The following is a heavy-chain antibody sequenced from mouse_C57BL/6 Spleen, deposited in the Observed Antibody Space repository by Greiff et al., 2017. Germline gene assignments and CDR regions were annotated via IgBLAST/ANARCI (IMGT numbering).Heavy chain of an antibody. CDR1: GYTFTSYW. J-gene: IGHJ3*01. CDR3: ARSDYYGPWFAY. CDR2: INPSNGGT. D-gene: IGHD1-2*01. V-gene: IGHV1-53*01. Sequence: QVHVKQPGTELVKPGASVKLSCKASGYTFTSYWMHWVKQRPGQGLEWIGNINPSNGGTNYNEKFKSKDTLTVDKSSSTAYMQLSSLTSEDSAVYYCARSDYYGPWFAYWGQGTLVTVSA.